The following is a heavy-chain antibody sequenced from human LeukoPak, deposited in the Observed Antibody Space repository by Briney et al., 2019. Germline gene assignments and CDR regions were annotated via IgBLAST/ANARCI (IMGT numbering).Heavy chain of an antibody. J-gene: IGHJ6*02. CDR1: GGTFSSYA. V-gene: IGHV1-69*04. CDR2: IIPILGIA. CDR3: ARDFSWTGDYYYYGMDV. Sequence: GASVNVSCKASGGTFSSYAISWVRQAPGQGLEWMGRIIPILGIANYAQKFQGRVTITADKSTSTAYMELSSRRSEDTAVYYCARDFSWTGDYYYYGMDVWGQGTTVTVSS. D-gene: IGHD3/OR15-3a*01.